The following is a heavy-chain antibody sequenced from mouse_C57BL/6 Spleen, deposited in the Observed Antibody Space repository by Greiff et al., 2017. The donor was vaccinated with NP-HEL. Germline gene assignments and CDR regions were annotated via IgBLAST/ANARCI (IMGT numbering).Heavy chain of an antibody. CDR3: ASTVVAHWYFDV. D-gene: IGHD1-1*01. Sequence: QVQLQQPGAELVMPGASVKLSCKASGYTFTSYWMHWVKQRPGQGLEWIGEIDPSDSYTNYNQKFKGKSTLTVDKSSSTAYMQLSSLTSEDSAVYYWASTVVAHWYFDVWGTGTTVTVSS. CDR2: IDPSDSYT. J-gene: IGHJ1*03. V-gene: IGHV1-69*01. CDR1: GYTFTSYW.